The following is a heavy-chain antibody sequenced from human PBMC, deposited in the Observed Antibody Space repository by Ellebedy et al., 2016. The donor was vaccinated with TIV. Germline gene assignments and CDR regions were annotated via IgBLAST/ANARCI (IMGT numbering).Heavy chain of an antibody. CDR1: GFTFTIFP. CDR3: ARDDQWFGRIGGIDF. V-gene: IGHV3-33*01. Sequence: PGGSLRLSCATSGFTFTIFPIHWVRQAPGKGLEWVALISSDGGNEYYGDSVKVRFTISRDKSKNTVYLQMNSLTAEDTAIYYCARDDQWFGRIGGIDFWGQGTLVTVSS. CDR2: ISSDGGNE. J-gene: IGHJ4*02. D-gene: IGHD3-10*01.